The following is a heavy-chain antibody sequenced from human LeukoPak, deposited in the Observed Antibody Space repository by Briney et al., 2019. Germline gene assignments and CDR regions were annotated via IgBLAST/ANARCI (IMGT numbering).Heavy chain of an antibody. D-gene: IGHD3-22*01. V-gene: IGHV4-34*01. CDR2: INHSGST. Sequence: SETRPSPALSMAGPSVVTTGAGSASPQGKGLEWIGEINHSGSTNYNPSLKSRVTISVDTSKNQFSLKLSSVTAADTAVYYCARGLQRYYYDSSGYYYFDYWGQGTLVTVSS. CDR1: AGPSVVTT. J-gene: IGHJ4*02. CDR3: ARGLQRYYYDSSGYYYFDY.